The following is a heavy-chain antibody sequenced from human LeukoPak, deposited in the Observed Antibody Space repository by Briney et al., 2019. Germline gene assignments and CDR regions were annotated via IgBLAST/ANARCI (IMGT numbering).Heavy chain of an antibody. J-gene: IGHJ4*02. CDR3: ARRKEVHSTFDY. Sequence: PGGSLRLSCAASGFTFSSYSMNWVRQSPGKGLEWVADINEDGSETYYVDSVRGRFTISRDNAKNSLDLQMNSLRDEDPAVYYCARRKEVHSTFDYWGQGTLVPVSS. D-gene: IGHD2/OR15-2a*01. CDR1: GFTFSSYS. V-gene: IGHV3-7*03. CDR2: INEDGSET.